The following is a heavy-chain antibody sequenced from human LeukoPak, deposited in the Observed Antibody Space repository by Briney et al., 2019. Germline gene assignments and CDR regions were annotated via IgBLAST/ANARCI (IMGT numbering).Heavy chain of an antibody. D-gene: IGHD7-27*01. V-gene: IGHV1-18*04. J-gene: IGHJ5*02. Sequence: ASVKVSCKASGYTFTDYYIHWVRQAPGQGLEWMGWISAYNGNTNYAQKLQGRVTMATDTSTSTAYMELRSLRSDDTAVYYCAREVDLGKWFDPWGQGTLVTVSS. CDR2: ISAYNGNT. CDR1: GYTFTDYY. CDR3: AREVDLGKWFDP.